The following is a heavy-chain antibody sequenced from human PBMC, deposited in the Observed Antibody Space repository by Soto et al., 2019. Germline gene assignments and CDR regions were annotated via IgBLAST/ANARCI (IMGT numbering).Heavy chain of an antibody. Sequence: QVQLQQWGAGLLKPSETLSLTCAVYGGSFSGYYWSWIRQPPGKGLEWIGEINHSGSTNYNPSLKSRXXIXVXXSKNQFSLKLSSVTAADTAVYYCARVGGGDLPVDYWGQGTLVTVSS. CDR1: GGSFSGYY. J-gene: IGHJ4*02. D-gene: IGHD2-21*02. CDR3: ARVGGGDLPVDY. CDR2: INHSGST. V-gene: IGHV4-34*01.